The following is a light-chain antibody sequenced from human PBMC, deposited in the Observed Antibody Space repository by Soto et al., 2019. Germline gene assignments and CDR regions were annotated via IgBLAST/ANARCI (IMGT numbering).Light chain of an antibody. CDR1: SSNIGAGYD. CDR3: QSYDSSWGV. CDR2: GNS. J-gene: IGLJ1*01. Sequence: QSVLTQPPSLSGAPGQRVTISCTGSSSNIGAGYDVHWYQQLPGTAPKLLIYGNSNRPSGVPDRFSGSKSGTSASLAITGLQAEGEADYYCQSYDSSWGVFGTGTKVTVL. V-gene: IGLV1-40*01.